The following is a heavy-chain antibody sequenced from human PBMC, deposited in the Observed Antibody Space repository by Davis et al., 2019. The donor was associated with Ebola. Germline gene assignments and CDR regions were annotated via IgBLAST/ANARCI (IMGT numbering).Heavy chain of an antibody. CDR1: GYTFTSYG. D-gene: IGHD2-8*01. Sequence: ASVKVSCKASGYTFTSYGISWVRQAPGQGLEWMGWINPHNGNTNYAQNVQGRVTMTTDTSTSTAYMEVGSLRSDDTAVYYCATTRNGLDFWGQGTLVTVSS. CDR2: INPHNGNT. CDR3: ATTRNGLDF. J-gene: IGHJ4*02. V-gene: IGHV1-18*01.